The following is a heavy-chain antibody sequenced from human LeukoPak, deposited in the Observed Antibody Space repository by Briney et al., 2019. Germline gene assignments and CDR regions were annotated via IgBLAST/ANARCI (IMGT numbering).Heavy chain of an antibody. J-gene: IGHJ4*02. CDR2: ISWNSGSI. D-gene: IGHD3-10*01. Sequence: TGGSLRLSCAASGFTFDDYAMHWVRQAPGKGLEWVSGISWNSGSIGYADSVKGRFTISRDNAKNSLYLQMNSLRAEDTALYHCARDIGDSGSYSDYWGQGTLVTVSS. V-gene: IGHV3-9*01. CDR3: ARDIGDSGSYSDY. CDR1: GFTFDDYA.